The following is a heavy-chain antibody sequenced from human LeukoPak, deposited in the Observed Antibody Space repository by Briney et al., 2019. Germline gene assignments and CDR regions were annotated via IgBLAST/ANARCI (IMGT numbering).Heavy chain of an antibody. J-gene: IGHJ4*02. V-gene: IGHV4-59*11. CDR2: IHYSGST. Sequence: PSETLSLTCTVSGGSISSHFWSWIRQPPGKGLEWIGYIHYSGSTNYNPSLKSRVTISVDTSKNQFSLRLSSVTAADTAVYYCARDGYTGSSLFDYWGQGTLVTVPS. CDR3: ARDGYTGSSLFDY. D-gene: IGHD1-26*01. CDR1: GGSISSHF.